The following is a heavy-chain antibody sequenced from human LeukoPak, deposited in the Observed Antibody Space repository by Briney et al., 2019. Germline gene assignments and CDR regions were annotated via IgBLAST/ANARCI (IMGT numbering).Heavy chain of an antibody. Sequence: GGSLRLSCAASGFTFSNAWMSWVRQAPGKGLEWVSEISGSGGTTYYADSVKGRVTISRDNSKNTLYLQMNSLRAEDTAVYYCAEHIAVAGTRAFDYWGQGTLVTVSS. J-gene: IGHJ4*02. CDR3: AEHIAVAGTRAFDY. CDR2: ISGSGGTT. D-gene: IGHD6-19*01. CDR1: GFTFSNAW. V-gene: IGHV3-23*01.